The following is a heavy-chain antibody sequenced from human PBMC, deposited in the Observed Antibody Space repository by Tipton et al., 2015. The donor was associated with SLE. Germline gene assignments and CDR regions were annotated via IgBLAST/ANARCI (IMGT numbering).Heavy chain of an antibody. CDR2: INSGGGAT. J-gene: IGHJ5*02. V-gene: IGHV1-46*01. CDR1: GYTFSNYY. D-gene: IGHD1-7*01. CDR3: AGDRDWYYGPAPDS. Sequence: QLVQSGAEVKKPGASVKVSCKASGYTFSNYYIHWVRQAPGQGLEWMGIINSGGGATSYAQKFQGRVTMARDTSTSTVYMELSSLRSEDTAIYYCAGDRDWYYGPAPDSWGQGTLLTVSS.